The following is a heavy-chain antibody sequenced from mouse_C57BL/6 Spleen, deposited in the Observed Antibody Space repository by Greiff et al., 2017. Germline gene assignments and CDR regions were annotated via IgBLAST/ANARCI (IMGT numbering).Heavy chain of an antibody. V-gene: IGHV1-80*01. CDR2: IYPGDGDT. CDR3: ASGITTGDYAMDY. CDR1: GYAFSSYW. D-gene: IGHD1-1*01. Sequence: VQLKESGAELVKPGASVKISCKASGYAFSSYWMNWVKQRPGKGLEWIGQIYPGDGDTNYNGKFKGKATLTADKSSSTAYMQLSSLTSEDSAVYFCASGITTGDYAMDYWGQGTSVTVSS. J-gene: IGHJ4*01.